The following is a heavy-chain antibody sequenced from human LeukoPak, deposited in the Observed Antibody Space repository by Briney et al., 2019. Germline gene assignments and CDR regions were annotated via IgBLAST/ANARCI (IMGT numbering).Heavy chain of an antibody. CDR2: INPNSGGT. CDR3: ARSVAVAGYIFDY. CDR1: GYTFTGYY. D-gene: IGHD6-19*01. J-gene: IGHJ4*02. V-gene: IGHV1-2*02. Sequence: GASVKVSCKASGYTFTGYYMHWVRQAPGQGPEWMGWINPNSGGTNYAQKFRGRVTMTRDTSIGTAYMELSSLTSDDTAVHYCARSVAVAGYIFDYWGQGTLVTVSS.